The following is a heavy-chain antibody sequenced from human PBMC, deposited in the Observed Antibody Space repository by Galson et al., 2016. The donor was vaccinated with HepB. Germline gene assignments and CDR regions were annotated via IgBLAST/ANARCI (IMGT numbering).Heavy chain of an antibody. CDR2: IHYSGTT. V-gene: IGHV4-59*08. D-gene: IGHD2/OR15-2a*01. J-gene: IGHJ5*01. CDR1: GGSFSTYY. Sequence: SETLSLTCTVSGGSFSTYYWNWIRQSPGKGLEWIGHIHYSGTTNYNPSLKSRVTMSLDTSKSQFSLRLSSVTAADAAMYYFARRRAMGTSITYSELKWLDSGGQGTLVTVPS. CDR3: ARRRAMGTSITYSELKWLDS.